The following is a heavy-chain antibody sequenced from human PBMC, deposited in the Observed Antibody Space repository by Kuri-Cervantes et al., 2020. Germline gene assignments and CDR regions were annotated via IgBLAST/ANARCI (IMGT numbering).Heavy chain of an antibody. V-gene: IGHV3-48*03. Sequence: GESLKISCAASGFSFSSYEMNWVRQAPGTGLEWVSYISSSGSNIYYADSVKGRFTISRDNAKNSLYLQMNSLRAEDTAVYYCARDLLGATVTGTDAFDIWGQGTMVTVSS. CDR3: ARDLLGATVTGTDAFDI. J-gene: IGHJ3*02. CDR1: GFSFSSYE. CDR2: ISSSGSNI. D-gene: IGHD4-17*01.